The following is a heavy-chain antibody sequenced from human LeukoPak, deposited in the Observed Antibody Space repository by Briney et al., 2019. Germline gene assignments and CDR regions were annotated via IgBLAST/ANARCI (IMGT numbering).Heavy chain of an antibody. CDR2: IYYSGST. J-gene: IGHJ6*03. V-gene: IGHV4-39*07. D-gene: IGHD6-13*01. Sequence: PSETLSLTCTVSGGSISSSSYYWGWIRQPPGKGLEWIGSIYYSGSTNYNPSLKSRVTISVDTSNNQFSLKLSSVTAADTAVYYCARDALVAAGYSSFGYYYMDVWGKGTTVTVSS. CDR1: GGSISSSSYY. CDR3: ARDALVAAGYSSFGYYYMDV.